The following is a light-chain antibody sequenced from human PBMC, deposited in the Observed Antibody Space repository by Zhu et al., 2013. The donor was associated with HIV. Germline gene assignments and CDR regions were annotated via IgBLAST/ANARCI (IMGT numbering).Light chain of an antibody. CDR1: HGISSY. CDR3: QQLNSYPLT. J-gene: IGKJ4*01. V-gene: IGKV1-9*01. Sequence: IQLTQSPSSLSASVGDRVTITCRASHGISSYLAWYQQKPGRAPKLLIYKASTLQSGVPSRFSGSGSGADFTLTISSLQPEDFATYFCQQLNSYPLTFGRRDRRWTIK. CDR2: KAS.